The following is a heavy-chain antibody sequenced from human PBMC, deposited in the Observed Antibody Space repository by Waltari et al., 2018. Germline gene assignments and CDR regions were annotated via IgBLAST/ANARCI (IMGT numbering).Heavy chain of an antibody. CDR2: ISSSGSTI. D-gene: IGHD3-9*01. V-gene: IGHV3-48*03. J-gene: IGHJ6*02. CDR1: GFTLSSYD. CDR3: ARGGARYFDWLRPTHYYYYGMDV. Sequence: EVQLVESGGGLVQPGGSLRLSCAASGFTLSSYDMNWVRQAPAQGLAWVSYISSSGSTIYYADSVKGRFTISRDNAKNSLYLQMNSLRAEDTAVYYCARGGARYFDWLRPTHYYYYGMDVWGQGTTVTVSS.